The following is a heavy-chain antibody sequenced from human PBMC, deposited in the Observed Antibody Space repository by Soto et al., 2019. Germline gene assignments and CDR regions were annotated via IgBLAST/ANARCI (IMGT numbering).Heavy chain of an antibody. D-gene: IGHD7-27*01. Sequence: QVQVVQSGVEVRRPGSSVKVSCKASGDTFKNCVISWVRQAPGQGLEWMGGIIPLFGTTDFAQRFQGRLTITTDESTTTAYMELSRLRSEDTATYYCAAELGVGKLVVVWGQGTTVIVSS. CDR2: IIPLFGTT. CDR3: AAELGVGKLVVV. V-gene: IGHV1-69*01. CDR1: GDTFKNCV. J-gene: IGHJ6*02.